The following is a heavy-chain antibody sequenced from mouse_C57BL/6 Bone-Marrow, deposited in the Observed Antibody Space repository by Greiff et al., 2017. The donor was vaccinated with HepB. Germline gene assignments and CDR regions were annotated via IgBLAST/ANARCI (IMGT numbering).Heavy chain of an antibody. J-gene: IGHJ3*01. CDR1: GFTFSNYW. CDR3: TGVGSGAGFAY. V-gene: IGHV6-3*01. D-gene: IGHD3-2*02. Sequence: EVMLVESGGGLVQPGGSMKLSCVASGFTFSNYWMNWVRQSPEKGLEWVAQIRLKSDNYATHYAESVKGRFTISRDESKSSVYLQMNNLRAEDTGIYYCTGVGSGAGFAYWGQGTLVTVSA. CDR2: IRLKSDNYAT.